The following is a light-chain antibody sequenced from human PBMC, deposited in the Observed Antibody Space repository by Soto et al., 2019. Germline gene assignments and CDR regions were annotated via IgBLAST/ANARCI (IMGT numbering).Light chain of an antibody. CDR2: AAS. V-gene: IGKV3-20*01. CDR3: HQRFASPRT. J-gene: IGKJ2*02. Sequence: EIVLTQSPGTLSLSPGERASFSCRASQSVGTDYLGWYQHKPGQAPRLLIRAASRRSTDIPDRFSGSGSGTDVTMTINKLDPEDSAVYYCHQRFASPRTFGQGTKLEIK. CDR1: QSVGTDY.